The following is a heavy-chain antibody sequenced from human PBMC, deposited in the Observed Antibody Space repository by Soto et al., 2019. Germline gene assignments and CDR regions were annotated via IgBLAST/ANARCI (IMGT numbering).Heavy chain of an antibody. Sequence: QVQLEESGGGVVQPGRSLRLSCVASGFIFRNYGMHWVRQAPGKGLEWVALISYDGSNKNYEDSVKGRFTISRDNSKNTLYLQMNSLRAEDTAVYYCAKNFAVTTSYISYYYGMDVWGQGTTVTVSS. CDR2: ISYDGSNK. V-gene: IGHV3-30*18. CDR3: AKNFAVTTSYISYYYGMDV. CDR1: GFIFRNYG. D-gene: IGHD4-17*01. J-gene: IGHJ6*02.